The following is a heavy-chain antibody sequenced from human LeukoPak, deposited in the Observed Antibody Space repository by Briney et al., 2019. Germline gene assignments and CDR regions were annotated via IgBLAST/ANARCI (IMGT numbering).Heavy chain of an antibody. Sequence: GASVKVSCKASGYTLTSYDINWVRQATGQGLEWMGWMNPNSGRTGYAQNFQGRITITRNTSISTAYMELSSLRAEDTAVYYCARLGRLHYGDYVAFDYWGQGTLVTVSS. CDR1: GYTLTSYD. J-gene: IGHJ4*02. V-gene: IGHV1-8*01. D-gene: IGHD4-17*01. CDR3: ARLGRLHYGDYVAFDY. CDR2: MNPNSGRT.